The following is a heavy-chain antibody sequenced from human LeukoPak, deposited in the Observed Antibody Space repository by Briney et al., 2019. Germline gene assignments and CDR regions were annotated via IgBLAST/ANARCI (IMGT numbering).Heavy chain of an antibody. Sequence: PSETLSLTCTVSGGSISSYYWSWIRQPPGKGLEWIGYIYHSGSTYYNPSLKSRVTISVDRSKNQFSLKLSSVTAADTAVYYCARVVRYSSGWTVDYWGQGTLVTVSS. V-gene: IGHV4-59*12. CDR2: IYHSGST. CDR3: ARVVRYSSGWTVDY. J-gene: IGHJ4*02. D-gene: IGHD6-19*01. CDR1: GGSISSYY.